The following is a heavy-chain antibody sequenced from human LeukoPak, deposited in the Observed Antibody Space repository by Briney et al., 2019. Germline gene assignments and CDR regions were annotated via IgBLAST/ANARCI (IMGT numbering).Heavy chain of an antibody. CDR3: AKSLGIDYYFDY. Sequence: GGSLRLSCAPSGFTFSSYAMSWIRQAPGKGLEWVSSISGSGGSTYYADSVKGRFTISRDNSKNTLYLQMNSLRAEDTAVYYCAKSLGIDYYFDYWGQGTLVTVSS. D-gene: IGHD7-27*01. J-gene: IGHJ4*02. V-gene: IGHV3-23*01. CDR2: ISGSGGST. CDR1: GFTFSSYA.